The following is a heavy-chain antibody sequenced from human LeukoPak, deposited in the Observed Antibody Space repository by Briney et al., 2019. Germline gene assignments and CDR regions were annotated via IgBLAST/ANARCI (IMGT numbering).Heavy chain of an antibody. J-gene: IGHJ5*02. Sequence: SETLSLTCTVSGGSISSGDYYWSWIRQPPGKGLEWIGYIYYSGSTYYNPSLKSRVTISVDTSKNQFSLKLTSVTAADTAVYYCARAFYDFWSGSIDGYFDPWGQGTLVTVSS. CDR3: ARAFYDFWSGSIDGYFDP. V-gene: IGHV4-30-4*01. CDR1: GGSISSGDYY. CDR2: IYYSGST. D-gene: IGHD3-3*01.